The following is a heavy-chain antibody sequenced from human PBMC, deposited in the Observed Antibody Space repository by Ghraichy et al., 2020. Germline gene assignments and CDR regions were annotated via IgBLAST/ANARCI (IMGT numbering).Heavy chain of an antibody. J-gene: IGHJ4*02. CDR3: AKEENGAFDY. V-gene: IGHV3-30*02. CDR1: EFIFSSFV. CDR2: VWYNGKEK. Sequence: GSLRLSCATSEFIFSSFVMHWVRQAPGKGLEWVALVWYNGKEKHYADSVKGRFAISRDSSKNALYLQMNSLRAEDTAVYYCAKEENGAFDYWGQGTLVTVSS. D-gene: IGHD2-8*01.